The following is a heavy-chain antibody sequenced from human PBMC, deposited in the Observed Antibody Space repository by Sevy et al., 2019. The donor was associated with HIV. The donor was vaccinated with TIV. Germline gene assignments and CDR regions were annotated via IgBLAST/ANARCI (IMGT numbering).Heavy chain of an antibody. D-gene: IGHD3-22*01. CDR1: GFTFRSYP. CDR2: ISGSGGST. J-gene: IGHJ4*02. V-gene: IGHV3-23*01. CDR3: AKEESSGFY. Sequence: GGSLRLSCAASGFTFRSYPMSWVRQAPGKGREWVSAISGSGGSTYYADSVRGRFTISRDNFKNTMDLQMNSLRADDTAIYYCAKEESSGFYWGQGTLVTVSS.